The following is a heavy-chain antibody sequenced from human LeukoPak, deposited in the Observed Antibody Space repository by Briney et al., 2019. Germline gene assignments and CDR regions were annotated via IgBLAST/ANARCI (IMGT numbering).Heavy chain of an antibody. CDR1: GGSISSYC. V-gene: IGHV4-4*07. Sequence: SETLSLTCTVSGGSISSYCWSWIRQPAGKGLDCIGRIYTSGSTNYNPSLKSRFTISVDTSKNQFFLKLSSVTAADTAVYYCARIGDGYNYWSVCNDYWGQGTLVTVSS. D-gene: IGHD5-24*01. CDR3: ARIGDGYNYWSVCNDY. CDR2: IYTSGST. J-gene: IGHJ4*02.